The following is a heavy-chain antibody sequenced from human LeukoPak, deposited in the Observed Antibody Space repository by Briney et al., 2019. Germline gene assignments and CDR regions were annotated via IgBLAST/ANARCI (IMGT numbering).Heavy chain of an antibody. J-gene: IGHJ5*02. CDR2: IGGRGGST. CDR3: AKEGGA. CDR1: GFTFSSYT. D-gene: IGHD3-16*01. Sequence: GGSLRLSCVGSGFTFSSYTTTWVRQAPGKGLEWVSAIGGRGGSTYYADSVKGRFTISRDNSKNTVYLQMNSLRADDTAVYYCAKEGGAWGRGTLVSVSS. V-gene: IGHV3-23*01.